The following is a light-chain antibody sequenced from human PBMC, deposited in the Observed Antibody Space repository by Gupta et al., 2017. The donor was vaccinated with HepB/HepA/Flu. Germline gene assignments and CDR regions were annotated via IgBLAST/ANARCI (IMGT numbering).Light chain of an antibody. J-gene: IGLJ2*01. CDR1: SSSFGGNY. V-gene: IGLV1-47*01. CDR2: RNN. Sequence: QSVLTPPPSASGTPGQRVTFSCYGSSSSFGGNYVYWYQQLPGTAPKLLIYRNNQRPSGVPDRFSGSKSGTSASLAISGLRSEDEADYYCAAWDDSLSAVVFGGGTKLTV. CDR3: AAWDDSLSAVV.